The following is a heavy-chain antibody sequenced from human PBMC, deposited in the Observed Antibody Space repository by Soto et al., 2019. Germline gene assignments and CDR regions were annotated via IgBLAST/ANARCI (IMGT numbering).Heavy chain of an antibody. D-gene: IGHD3-16*02. CDR1: GYTFTNYG. CDR3: ARGSDMITFGGVIVPTTYDY. V-gene: IGHV1-18*01. CDR2: ISTDKGYT. Sequence: ASVKVSCKASGYTFTNYGLSWVRQAPGQGLEWMGWISTDKGYTNYAQKLQNRVTMTTDTSTSTAYMELRSLRSDDTAVYYCARGSDMITFGGVIVPTTYDYWGQGTLVTVSS. J-gene: IGHJ4*02.